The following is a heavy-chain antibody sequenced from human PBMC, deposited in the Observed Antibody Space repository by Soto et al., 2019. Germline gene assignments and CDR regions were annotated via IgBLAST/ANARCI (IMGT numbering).Heavy chain of an antibody. CDR1: GFTFSSYG. CDR3: AKDGTLGTGMDV. CDR2: ISYDGSNK. J-gene: IGHJ6*02. Sequence: PGGSLRLSCAASGFTFSSYGMHWVRQAPGKGLEWVAVISYDGSNKYYADSVKGRFTISRDNSKNTLYLQMNSLRAEDTAVYYCAKDGTLGTGMDVWGQGTTVTVYS. V-gene: IGHV3-30*18. D-gene: IGHD1-1*01.